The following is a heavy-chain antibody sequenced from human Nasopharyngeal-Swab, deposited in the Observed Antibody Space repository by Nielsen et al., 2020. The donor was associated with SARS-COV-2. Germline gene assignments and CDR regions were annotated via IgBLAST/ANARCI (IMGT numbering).Heavy chain of an antibody. D-gene: IGHD2-2*01. Sequence: SSVKVSCKASGGTFSSYAISWVRQAPGQGLEWMGGIIPIFGTANYAQKFQGRVTITADESTSTAYMELSSLRSEDTAVYYCARVRVVPAREWYYYGMDVWGQGTTVTVSS. CDR2: IIPIFGTA. CDR3: ARVRVVPAREWYYYGMDV. J-gene: IGHJ6*02. V-gene: IGHV1-69*13. CDR1: GGTFSSYA.